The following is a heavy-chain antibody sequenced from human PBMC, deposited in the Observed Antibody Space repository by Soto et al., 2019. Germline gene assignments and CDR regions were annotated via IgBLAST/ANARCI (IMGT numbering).Heavy chain of an antibody. D-gene: IGHD5-12*01. CDR1: GYTFPSYD. CDR2: MNPNSGNT. J-gene: IGHJ6*03. CDR3: ARGRGYDSSWGYYYYMDV. Sequence: GASVKVSCKASGYTFPSYDINWVRQATGQGLEWMGWMNPNSGNTGYAQKFQGRVTMARNTSISTAYMELSSLRSEDTAVYYCARGRGYDSSWGYYYYMDVWGKGTTVTVSS. V-gene: IGHV1-8*01.